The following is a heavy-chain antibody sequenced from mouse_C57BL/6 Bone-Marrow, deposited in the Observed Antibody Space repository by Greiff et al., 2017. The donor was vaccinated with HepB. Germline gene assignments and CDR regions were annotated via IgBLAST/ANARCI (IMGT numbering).Heavy chain of an antibody. CDR3: ARPFYYYGSSYTWCAY. CDR2: ISSGSSTI. Sequence: EVQLQESGGGLVKPGGSLKLSCAASGFTFSDYGMHWVRQAPEKGLEWVAYISSGSSTIYYADTVKGRFTISRDNAKNTLFLQMTSLRSEDTAMYYCARPFYYYGSSYTWCAYWGQGTLVTVSA. V-gene: IGHV5-17*01. J-gene: IGHJ3*01. D-gene: IGHD1-1*01. CDR1: GFTFSDYG.